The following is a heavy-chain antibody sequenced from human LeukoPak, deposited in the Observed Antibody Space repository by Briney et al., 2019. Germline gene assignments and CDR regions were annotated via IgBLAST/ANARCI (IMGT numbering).Heavy chain of an antibody. J-gene: IGHJ4*02. V-gene: IGHV3-7*01. Sequence: GGSLRLSCAASRFTFSIYWMSWVRQAPGKALEWVANINQDGSETYYVDSVEGRFTISRDNAKDSLFLQMNSLRAEDTALYYCARVASTGTVDYWGQGTLVTVSS. CDR3: ARVASTGTVDY. D-gene: IGHD6-13*01. CDR2: INQDGSET. CDR1: RFTFSIYW.